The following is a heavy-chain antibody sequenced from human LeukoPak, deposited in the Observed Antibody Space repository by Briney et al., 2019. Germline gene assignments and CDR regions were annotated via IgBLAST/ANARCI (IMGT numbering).Heavy chain of an antibody. CDR1: GFTFSSYV. V-gene: IGHV3-23*01. D-gene: IGHD2-8*01. Sequence: GGSLRLSCAASGFTFSSYVMHWVRQAPGKGLERVSAVSDSGGSTFYADSVKGRFTISRDNSKNTLYLQMNSLRAEDTAVYYCVKKGLGYCSNGVCHFDYWGQGTLVTVSS. CDR3: VKKGLGYCSNGVCHFDY. CDR2: VSDSGGST. J-gene: IGHJ4*02.